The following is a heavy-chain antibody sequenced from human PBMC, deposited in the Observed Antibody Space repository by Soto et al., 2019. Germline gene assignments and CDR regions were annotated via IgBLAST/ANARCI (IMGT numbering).Heavy chain of an antibody. CDR2: MNPNSGNT. Sequence: QVQLVQSGAEVKKPGAAVKVSCKASGYTFTNYDMNWVRQATGQGLEWMGWMNPNSGNTGYAQKFQGKVTMTSHTPISTAYMELSSLRSEDTAGYYCVRGGGYYDILTGYDYWGQGTPVTVSS. CDR1: GYTFTNYD. D-gene: IGHD3-9*01. V-gene: IGHV1-8*02. CDR3: VRGGGYYDILTGYDY. J-gene: IGHJ4*02.